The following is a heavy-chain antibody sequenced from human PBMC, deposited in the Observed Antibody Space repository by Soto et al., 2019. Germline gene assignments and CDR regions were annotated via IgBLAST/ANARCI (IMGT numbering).Heavy chain of an antibody. D-gene: IGHD4-17*01. CDR1: GGSLSSGGYS. Sequence: SDTLSLTCAVSGGSLSSGGYSWSWIRQPPGKGLEWIGYIYHSGSTYYNPSLKSRVTISVDRSKNQFSLKLSSVTAADTAVYYCARQMTTVNTVDNWAQGTLVNVSS. J-gene: IGHJ4*02. CDR2: IYHSGST. V-gene: IGHV4-30-2*01. CDR3: ARQMTTVNTVDN.